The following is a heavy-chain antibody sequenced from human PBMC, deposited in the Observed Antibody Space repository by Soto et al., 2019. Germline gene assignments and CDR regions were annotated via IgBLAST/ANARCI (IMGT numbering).Heavy chain of an antibody. Sequence: QVHLVQSGAEVKKPGASVKVSCKASGYSFSSYGITWVRQAPGQGLEWMGWIGTYIGNAKYAQKFQGRVTLTTDTSTGTAYMELRSLRSDDTAVYYCARMLSSSVDNWGQGTLVTVSS. D-gene: IGHD2-2*01. V-gene: IGHV1-18*01. CDR1: GYSFSSYG. J-gene: IGHJ4*02. CDR3: ARMLSSSVDN. CDR2: IGTYIGNA.